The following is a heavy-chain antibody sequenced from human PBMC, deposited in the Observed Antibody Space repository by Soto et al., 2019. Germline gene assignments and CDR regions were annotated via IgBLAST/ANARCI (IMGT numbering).Heavy chain of an antibody. CDR1: GFTFSNYA. Sequence: QVQLVESGGGVVQPGRSLRLSCAASGFTFSNYAMYWVRQAPGKGLEWVAVISYDGNNKYYADSVKGRFTISRDNSKNTLYLQMNRLRAEETAVYYCARAGCDGGTCYTLVGLRYGMDVWGQGTTVTVSS. CDR3: ARAGCDGGTCYTLVGLRYGMDV. CDR2: ISYDGNNK. D-gene: IGHD2-15*01. V-gene: IGHV3-30-3*01. J-gene: IGHJ6*02.